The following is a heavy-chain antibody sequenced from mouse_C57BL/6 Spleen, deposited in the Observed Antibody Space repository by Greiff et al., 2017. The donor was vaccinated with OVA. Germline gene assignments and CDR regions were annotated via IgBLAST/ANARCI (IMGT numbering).Heavy chain of an antibody. CDR2: IDPENGDT. V-gene: IGHV14-4*01. D-gene: IGHD1-1*01. J-gene: IGHJ2*01. CDR3: TSYYGYFDD. Sequence: VQLQQSGAELVRPGASVKLSCTASGFNIKDDYMHWVKQRPEQGLEWIGWIDPENGDTEYASKFQGKATITADTSSNTAYLQLSSLTSEDTAVYYCTSYYGYFDDWGQGATLTVSS. CDR1: GFNIKDDY.